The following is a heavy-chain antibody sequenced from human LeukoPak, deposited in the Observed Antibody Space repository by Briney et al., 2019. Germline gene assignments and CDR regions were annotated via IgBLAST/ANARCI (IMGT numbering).Heavy chain of an antibody. CDR2: IYYSGST. D-gene: IGHD3-9*01. J-gene: IGHJ5*02. CDR1: GGSISSSSYY. V-gene: IGHV4-39*01. CDR3: ARRVMPNLSYYDILTGYYRGHWFDP. Sequence: SETLSLTCTVSGGSISSSSYYWGWIRQPPGKGLEWIGSIYYSGSTYYNPSLKSRVTISVDTSKNQFSLKLSSVAAADTAVYYCARRVMPNLSYYDILTGYYRGHWFDPWGQGTLVTVSS.